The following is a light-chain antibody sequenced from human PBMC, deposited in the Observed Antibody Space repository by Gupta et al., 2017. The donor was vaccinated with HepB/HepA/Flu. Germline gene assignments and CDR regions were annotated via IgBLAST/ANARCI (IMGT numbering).Light chain of an antibody. CDR1: QNVHIS. V-gene: IGKV1-39*01. CDR2: AAS. J-gene: IGKJ3*01. CDR3: QQSYTLSN. Sequence: DIQMTQSPSSLSASIGDTVTISCRTSQNVHISLNWYQQQPGKPPKLIIYAASLGKRGGSGWFSGSGYEKDFSHTSTGRQYEDCAVYCEQQSYTLSNFGHGTKVDIK.